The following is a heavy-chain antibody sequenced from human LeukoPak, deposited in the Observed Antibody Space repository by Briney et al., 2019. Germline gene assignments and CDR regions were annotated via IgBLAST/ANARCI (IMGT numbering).Heavy chain of an antibody. CDR3: ARRNYDSSGYYLMDDY. Sequence: PSETLSLTCTVSGGSISTSSYYWGWVRQPPGKGLEWIGNIFYSGSTYYSPSLKSRVTISLDTSRNQFSLKLSSVTAADTAVYYCARRNYDSSGYYLMDDYWGQGTLVTVSS. CDR1: GGSISTSSYY. CDR2: IFYSGST. D-gene: IGHD3-22*01. V-gene: IGHV4-39*07. J-gene: IGHJ4*02.